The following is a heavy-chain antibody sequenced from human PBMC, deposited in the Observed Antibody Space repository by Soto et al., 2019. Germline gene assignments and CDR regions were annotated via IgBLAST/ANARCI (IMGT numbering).Heavy chain of an antibody. CDR3: GILPALTPIHLRRDYDMDV. V-gene: IGHV3-23*01. Sequence: PGGSLRLSCAVSGSTFSLYAMSWVRQAPGKGLEWVSGISGSGGTTYYADSVKGRFTISRDNSKNTLFLQMSSLWAEDTAIYYCGILPALTPIHLRRDYDMDVWGQGTTVTVSS. D-gene: IGHD2-2*01. J-gene: IGHJ6*02. CDR1: GSTFSLYA. CDR2: ISGSGGTT.